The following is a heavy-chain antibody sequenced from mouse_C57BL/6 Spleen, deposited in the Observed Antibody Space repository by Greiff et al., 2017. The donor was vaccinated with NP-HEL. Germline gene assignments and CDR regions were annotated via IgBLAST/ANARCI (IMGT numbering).Heavy chain of an antibody. V-gene: IGHV1-39*01. D-gene: IGHD1-1*01. Sequence: EVKLQESGPELVKPGASVKISCKASGYSFTDYNMNWVKQSNGKSLEWIGVINPNYGTTSYNQKFKGKATLTVDQSSSTAYMQLNSLTSEDSAVYYCARSDYYGSSPYYFDYWGQGTTLTVSS. CDR2: INPNYGTT. CDR3: ARSDYYGSSPYYFDY. CDR1: GYSFTDYN. J-gene: IGHJ2*01.